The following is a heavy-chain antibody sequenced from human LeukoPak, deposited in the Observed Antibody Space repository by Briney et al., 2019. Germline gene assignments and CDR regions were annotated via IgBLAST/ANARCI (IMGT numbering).Heavy chain of an antibody. J-gene: IGHJ4*02. CDR3: AREYDFWSGYPLVPFDY. Sequence: GASVKVSCKASGGTFSSYAISWVRQAPGQGLEWMGGIIPIFGTANYAQKFQGRVTITADESTSTAYTELSSLRSEDPAVYYCAREYDFWSGYPLVPFDYWGQGALVTVSS. D-gene: IGHD3-3*01. V-gene: IGHV1-69*13. CDR1: GGTFSSYA. CDR2: IIPIFGTA.